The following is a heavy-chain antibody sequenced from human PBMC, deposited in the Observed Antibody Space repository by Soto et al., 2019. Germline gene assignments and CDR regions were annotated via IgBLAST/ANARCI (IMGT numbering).Heavy chain of an antibody. CDR3: ARAITRGYSYGKPDY. CDR1: GGSISSGGYY. J-gene: IGHJ4*02. CDR2: IYYSGST. V-gene: IGHV4-31*03. D-gene: IGHD5-18*01. Sequence: SETLSLTCTVSGGSISSGGYYWSWIRQHPGKGLEWIGYIYYSGSTYYNPSLKSRVTISVDTSKNQFSLKLSSVTAADTAVYYCARAITRGYSYGKPDYWGQGTLVTVSS.